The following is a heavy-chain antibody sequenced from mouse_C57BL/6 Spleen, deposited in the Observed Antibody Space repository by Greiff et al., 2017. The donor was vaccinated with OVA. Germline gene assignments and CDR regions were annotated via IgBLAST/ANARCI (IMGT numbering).Heavy chain of an antibody. CDR1: GYAFSSYW. Sequence: QVQLQQSGAELVKPGASVKISCKASGYAFSSYWMNWVKQRPGKGLEWIGQIYPGDGDTNYNGKFKGKATLTADKSSSTAYMQLSSLTSEDSAVYFCARKEGSSGYLYAMDYWGQGTSVTVSS. V-gene: IGHV1-80*01. J-gene: IGHJ4*01. CDR3: ARKEGSSGYLYAMDY. CDR2: IYPGDGDT. D-gene: IGHD3-2*02.